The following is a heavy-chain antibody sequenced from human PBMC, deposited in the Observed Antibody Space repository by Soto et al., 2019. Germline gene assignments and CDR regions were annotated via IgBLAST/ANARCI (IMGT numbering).Heavy chain of an antibody. D-gene: IGHD2-15*01. CDR2: ISWNSGSI. CDR3: AKDISGGRSSYNDY. J-gene: IGHJ4*02. CDR1: GFTFDDYA. Sequence: EVQLVESGGGLVQPGRSLRLSCAASGFTFDDYAMHWVRQAPGKGLEWVSGISWNSGSIGYADSVKGRFTISRDNAKNSLYLQMNSLRAEDTALYYCAKDISGGRSSYNDYWGQGTLVTVSS. V-gene: IGHV3-9*01.